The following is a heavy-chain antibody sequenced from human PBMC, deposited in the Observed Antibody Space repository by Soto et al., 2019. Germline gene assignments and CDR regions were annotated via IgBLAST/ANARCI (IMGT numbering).Heavy chain of an antibody. V-gene: IGHV3-30-3*01. CDR2: ISYDGSKK. Sequence: QVQLVESGGGVVQPGRSLRLSCAASGFTFSSYAMHWVRQAPGKGLEWVAVISYDGSKKYYADSVKGRFTISRDNPKNTLYLQMNSLRAEDTAVYYCASPRLSSDGTTPIDYWGQGTLVTVSS. CDR3: ASPRLSSDGTTPIDY. J-gene: IGHJ4*02. D-gene: IGHD1-1*01. CDR1: GFTFSSYA.